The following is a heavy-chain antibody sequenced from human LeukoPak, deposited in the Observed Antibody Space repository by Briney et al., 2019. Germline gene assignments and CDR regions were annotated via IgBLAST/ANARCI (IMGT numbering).Heavy chain of an antibody. CDR2: ISYDGSNK. CDR1: GFTFSSYA. D-gene: IGHD5-24*01. Sequence: PGGSLRLSCAASGFTFSSYAMHWVRQAPGKGLEWVAVISYDGSNKYYAGSVKGRFTISRDNSKNTLYLQMNSLRAEDAAVYYCARGDSNYWWFDPWGQGTLVTVSS. CDR3: ARGDSNYWWFDP. J-gene: IGHJ5*02. V-gene: IGHV3-30-3*01.